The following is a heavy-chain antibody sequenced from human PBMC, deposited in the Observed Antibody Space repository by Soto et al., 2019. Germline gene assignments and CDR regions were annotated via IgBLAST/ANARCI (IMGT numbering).Heavy chain of an antibody. CDR3: AKESEGLTFNFDY. J-gene: IGHJ4*02. CDR1: GFTFTRYS. CDR2: ISSTTNYI. V-gene: IGHV3-21*01. Sequence: PGGSLRLSCAASGFTFTRYSMNWVRQAPGKRLEWVSSISSTTNYIYYAGSMKGRFTVSRDNAKNSVYLEMNSLSAEDTALYYCAKESEGLTFNFDYWPQGNLVTVSS.